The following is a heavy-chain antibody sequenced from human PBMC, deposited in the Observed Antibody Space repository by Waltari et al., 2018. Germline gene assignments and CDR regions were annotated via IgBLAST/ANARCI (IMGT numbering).Heavy chain of an antibody. Sequence: QVQLVQSGAEVKKPGSSVKVSCKASGGTSSSCTISWVRQAPGQGLEWMGRIIPILGIANYAQKFQGRVTITADKSTSTAYMELSSLRSEDTAVYYCASWLVGDHSSGYYYFDYWGQGTLVTVSS. V-gene: IGHV1-69*02. D-gene: IGHD3-22*01. CDR1: GGTSSSCT. J-gene: IGHJ4*02. CDR3: ASWLVGDHSSGYYYFDY. CDR2: IIPILGIA.